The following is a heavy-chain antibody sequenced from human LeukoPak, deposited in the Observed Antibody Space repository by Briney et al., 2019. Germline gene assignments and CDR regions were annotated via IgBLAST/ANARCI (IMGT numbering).Heavy chain of an antibody. CDR3: ARDRDDFWSGTKYYFDY. J-gene: IGHJ4*02. CDR1: GYTFTSYG. V-gene: IGHV1-18*01. Sequence: ASVKVSCKASGYTFTSYGISWVRQAPGQGLEWMGWISAYNGNTNYAQKLQGRDTMTTDTSTSTAYMELRSLRSDDTAVYYCARDRDDFWSGTKYYFDYWGQGTLVTVSS. CDR2: ISAYNGNT. D-gene: IGHD3-3*01.